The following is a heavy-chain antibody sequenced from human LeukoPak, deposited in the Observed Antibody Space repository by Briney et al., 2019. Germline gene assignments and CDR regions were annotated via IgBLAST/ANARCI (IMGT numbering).Heavy chain of an antibody. Sequence: GRSLRLSCAASGFTFSSYSMNWVRQAPGKGLEWVSSISSSSSYIYYADSVKGRFTISRDNAKNSLYLQMNSLRAEDTAVYYCAGAGYYYGMDVWGQGTTVTVSS. CDR2: ISSSSSYI. CDR3: AGAGYYYGMDV. V-gene: IGHV3-21*01. D-gene: IGHD1-14*01. CDR1: GFTFSSYS. J-gene: IGHJ6*02.